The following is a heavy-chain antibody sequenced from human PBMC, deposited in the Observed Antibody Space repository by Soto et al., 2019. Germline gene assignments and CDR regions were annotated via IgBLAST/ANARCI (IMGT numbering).Heavy chain of an antibody. CDR3: ARIGYYDFWSGTYYYYGMDV. D-gene: IGHD3-3*01. CDR2: IYPGDSDT. V-gene: IGHV5-51*01. CDR1: GYSFTSYW. Sequence: GESLKISCKGSGYSFTSYWIGWVRQMPGKGLEWMGIIYPGDSDTRYSPSFQGQVTISADKSISTAYLQWSSLKASDTAMYYCARIGYYDFWSGTYYYYGMDVWGQGTTVTVS. J-gene: IGHJ6*02.